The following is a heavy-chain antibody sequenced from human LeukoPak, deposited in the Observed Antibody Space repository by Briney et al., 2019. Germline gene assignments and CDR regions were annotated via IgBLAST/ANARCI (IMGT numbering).Heavy chain of an antibody. CDR1: GDIVSSNSAV. J-gene: IGHJ4*02. V-gene: IGHV6-1*01. Sequence: SQTLSLTCDISGDIVSSNSAVWNWLRQSPSRGLEWLGRTYYRSKWYNDYAVSVKSRITINPDTSKNQFSLQLNSVTPEDTAVYYCARDSNFYVDTAMVYHEYYFDYWGQGTLVTVSS. CDR2: TYYRSKWYN. D-gene: IGHD5-18*01. CDR3: ARDSNFYVDTAMVYHEYYFDY.